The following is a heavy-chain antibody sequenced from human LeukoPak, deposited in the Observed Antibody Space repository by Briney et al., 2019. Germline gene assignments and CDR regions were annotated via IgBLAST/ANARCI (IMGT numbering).Heavy chain of an antibody. V-gene: IGHV1-69*01. Sequence: PVKVSCKASGGTFSSYAISWVRQAPGQGLEWMGGIIPIFGTANYAQKFQGRVTITADESTSTAYMELSSLRSEDTAVYYCARHVVPAAALYYWGQGTLVTVSS. J-gene: IGHJ4*02. CDR1: GGTFSSYA. CDR2: IIPIFGTA. D-gene: IGHD2-2*01. CDR3: ARHVVPAAALYY.